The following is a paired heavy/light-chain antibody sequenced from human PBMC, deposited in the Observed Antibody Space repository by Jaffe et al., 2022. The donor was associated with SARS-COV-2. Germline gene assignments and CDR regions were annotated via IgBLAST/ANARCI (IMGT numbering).Heavy chain of an antibody. J-gene: IGHJ2*01. V-gene: IGHV4-61*02. CDR1: GGSISSGSDY. CDR2: VYASGNT. D-gene: IGHD2-15*01. CDR3: ARGSRDGNLYFDL. Sequence: QVQLQESGPGLVKPSQTLSLTCSVSGGSISSGSDYWNWIRQPAGKGLEWIGRVYASGNTNYNPSLKSRVTMSVDTSKNQFSLKLTSVTAADTAVYYCARGSRDGNLYFDLWGRGTLVTVSS.
Light chain of an antibody. CDR3: QQYTNWRT. Sequence: EIVMTQSPATLSVSPGETATLSCRASQSVSSNLAWYQQKPGQAPRLLIYGASTRATGIPARFSGSGSGTEFTLTISSLQSEDFAVYYCQQYTNWRTFGQGTKVEIK. J-gene: IGKJ1*01. CDR1: QSVSSN. CDR2: GAS. V-gene: IGKV3-15*01.